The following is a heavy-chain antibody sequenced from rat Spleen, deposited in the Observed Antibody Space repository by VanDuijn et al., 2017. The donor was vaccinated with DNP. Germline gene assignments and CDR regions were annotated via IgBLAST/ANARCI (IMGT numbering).Heavy chain of an antibody. Sequence: EVQLVESGGGLVQPGRSLKLSCAASGFIFSNYYMAWVRQAPTRALEWVASISTDGVNTYYRDSVKGRFTISRDKTRNTQYLQMDSLRSEDTATYYCTTASTTYWGQGVMVTVSS. V-gene: IGHV5S13*01. D-gene: IGHD1-5*01. CDR1: GFIFSNYY. CDR2: ISTDGVNT. J-gene: IGHJ2*01. CDR3: TTASTTY.